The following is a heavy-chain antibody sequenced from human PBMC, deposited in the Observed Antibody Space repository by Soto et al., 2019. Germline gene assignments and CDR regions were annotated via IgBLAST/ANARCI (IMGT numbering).Heavy chain of an antibody. V-gene: IGHV3-9*01. D-gene: IGHD4-17*01. Sequence: EVQLVESGGGLVQPGRSLTLSCAASGFTFDDYAMHWVRQAPGKGLEWVSGISWNSGSIGYADSVKGRFTISRDNAKNSLYLQMNSLRAEDTALYYCAKDSTPHDYGDYGDYYYYMDVWGKGTTVTVSS. CDR2: ISWNSGSI. CDR3: AKDSTPHDYGDYGDYYYYMDV. J-gene: IGHJ6*03. CDR1: GFTFDDYA.